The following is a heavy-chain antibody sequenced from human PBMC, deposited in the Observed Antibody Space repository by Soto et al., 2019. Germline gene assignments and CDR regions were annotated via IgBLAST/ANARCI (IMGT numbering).Heavy chain of an antibody. Sequence: QVQLVESGGDLVKPGGSLRLSCAASGFTFTDYYMSWLRQAPGQGLQWLSYISGSTDYLNYADSVKGRFTISRDNAKNLLYLQMTSLRADDTAVYYCARDIGLSSSNYFDFWGQGTLVTVSS. CDR2: ISGSTDYL. J-gene: IGHJ4*02. D-gene: IGHD3-10*01. CDR3: ARDIGLSSSNYFDF. CDR1: GFTFTDYY. V-gene: IGHV3-11*05.